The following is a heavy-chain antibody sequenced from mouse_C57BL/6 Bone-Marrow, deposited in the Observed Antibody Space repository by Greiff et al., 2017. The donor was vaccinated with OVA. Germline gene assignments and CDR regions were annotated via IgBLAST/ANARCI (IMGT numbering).Heavy chain of an antibody. J-gene: IGHJ2*01. CDR2: IDPENGDT. Sequence: VQLQQSGAELVRPGASVKLSCTASGFNIKDDYMHWVKQRPEQGLEWIGWIDPENGDTEYASKFQGKATITADTSSNTAYLQLSSLTSEDTAVYYCTTITTVVDYWGKGTTLTVSS. V-gene: IGHV14-4*01. D-gene: IGHD1-1*01. CDR1: GFNIKDDY. CDR3: TTITTVVDY.